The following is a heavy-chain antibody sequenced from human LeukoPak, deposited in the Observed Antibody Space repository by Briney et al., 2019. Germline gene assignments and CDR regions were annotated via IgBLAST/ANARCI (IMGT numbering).Heavy chain of an antibody. Sequence: SETLTLTCAVYGGSFSGYYWSWIRQPPGKGLEWIGEINHSGSTNYNPSLKSRVTISVDTSKNQFSLKLSSVTAADTAVYYCATGWVDRGYYYYYMAVWGKGTTVTVSS. CDR2: INHSGST. CDR1: GGSFSGYY. CDR3: ATGWVDRGYYYYYMAV. D-gene: IGHD3-16*01. J-gene: IGHJ6*03. V-gene: IGHV4-34*01.